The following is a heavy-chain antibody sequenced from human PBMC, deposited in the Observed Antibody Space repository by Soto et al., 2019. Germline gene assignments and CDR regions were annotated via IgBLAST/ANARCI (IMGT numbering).Heavy chain of an antibody. D-gene: IGHD3-16*02. Sequence: GGSLRLSCTASGFTFRTYAMTWFRQAPGKGLEWVSAISGSAGTFYATSVKGRFTISRDNSRSTVYLQMHSLRAEDSAIYYCAKEKDYDFNWGSDRFTSHYWGRGTLVTVSS. CDR2: ISGSAGT. CDR1: GFTFRTYA. J-gene: IGHJ4*02. V-gene: IGHV3-23*01. CDR3: AKEKDYDFNWGSDRFTSHY.